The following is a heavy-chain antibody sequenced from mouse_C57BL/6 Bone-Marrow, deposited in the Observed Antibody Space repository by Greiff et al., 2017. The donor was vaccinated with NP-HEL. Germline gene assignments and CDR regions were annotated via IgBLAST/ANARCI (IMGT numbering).Heavy chain of an antibody. Sequence: EVQVVESGGGLVKPGGSLKLSCAASGFTFSSYAMSWVRQTPEKRLEWVATISDGGSYTYYPDNVKGRFTISRDNAKNNLYLQMSHLKSEDTAMYYCARDPRSYHSSRHFDYWGQGTTLTVSS. V-gene: IGHV5-4*01. J-gene: IGHJ2*01. CDR3: ARDPRSYHSSRHFDY. CDR2: ISDGGSYT. CDR1: GFTFSSYA. D-gene: IGHD2-12*01.